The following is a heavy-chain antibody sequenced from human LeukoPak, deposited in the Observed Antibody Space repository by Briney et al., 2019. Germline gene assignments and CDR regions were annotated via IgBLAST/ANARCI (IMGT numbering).Heavy chain of an antibody. D-gene: IGHD6-19*01. Sequence: GGSLRLSCAASGFIFSDYFMTWIRQAPGKGLDWVSYIDRSGATAFYADSVKGRFTMSRDNARNSLHLQMNDLRPEDSAVYYCGLSSMNPSYYYGIDVWGQGTTVRVSS. J-gene: IGHJ6*02. CDR2: IDRSGATA. V-gene: IGHV3-11*01. CDR1: GFIFSDYF. CDR3: GLSSMNPSYYYGIDV.